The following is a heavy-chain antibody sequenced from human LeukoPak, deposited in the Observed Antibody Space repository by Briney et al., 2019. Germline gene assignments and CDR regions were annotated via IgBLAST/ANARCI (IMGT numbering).Heavy chain of an antibody. J-gene: IGHJ6*03. V-gene: IGHV3-48*01. CDR3: VRAEVGTTLKYYYYYMDV. CDR1: GFTFSRYS. CDR2: ISSSRSTT. Sequence: GGSLRLSCAASGFTFSRYSMTWVGQAPGKGLEWISFISSSRSTTYYADSVKGRCTISRDNGKNSMYLQMHSLRAEDTAVYYCVRAEVGTTLKYYYYYMDVWGKGTTVTVSS. D-gene: IGHD1-26*01.